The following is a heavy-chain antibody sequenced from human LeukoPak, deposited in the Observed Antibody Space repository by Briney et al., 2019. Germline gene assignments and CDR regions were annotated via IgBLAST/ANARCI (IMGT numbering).Heavy chain of an antibody. CDR2: ISYDGSNK. V-gene: IGHV3-30*03. CDR1: GFTFSSYG. Sequence: GGSLRLSCAASGFTFSSYGMHWVRQAPGKGLEWVAVISYDGSNKYYADSVKGRFTISRDNSKNTLYLQMNSLRAEDTAVYYCAGDIDSSGLGDIWGQGTMVTVSS. D-gene: IGHD3-22*01. CDR3: AGDIDSSGLGDI. J-gene: IGHJ3*02.